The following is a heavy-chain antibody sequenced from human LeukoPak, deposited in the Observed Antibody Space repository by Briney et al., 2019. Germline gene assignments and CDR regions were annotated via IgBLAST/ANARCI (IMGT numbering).Heavy chain of an antibody. CDR1: GFIFRSYG. V-gene: IGHV3-33*01. CDR2: IWYDGTQN. Sequence: GGSLRLSCAASGFIFRSYGMHWVRQAPGKGLEWVAMIWYDGTQNRYAGSVMGRFTISRDNSQNTLYLQMNSLRDDDTAVYYSARDGDSFSRYPWLDPWGQGTLVTASS. D-gene: IGHD2-15*01. CDR3: ARDGDSFSRYPWLDP. J-gene: IGHJ5*02.